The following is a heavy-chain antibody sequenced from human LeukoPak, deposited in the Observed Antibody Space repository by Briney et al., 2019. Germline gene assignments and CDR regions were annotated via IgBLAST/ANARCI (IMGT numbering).Heavy chain of an antibody. CDR2: INPNSGDT. J-gene: IGHJ4*02. V-gene: IGHV1-2*04. CDR1: GYTFTGYY. Sequence: GASVKVSCKASGYTFTGYYLHWVRQAPGQGLEWMGRINPNSGDTDYTQKFQDWVTMTRDTSTSTAYMELSRLRSGDTAVYYCARDKYYYGSGTFYSSAVFDHWGQGVLVAVSS. CDR3: ARDKYYYGSGTFYSSAVFDH. D-gene: IGHD3-10*01.